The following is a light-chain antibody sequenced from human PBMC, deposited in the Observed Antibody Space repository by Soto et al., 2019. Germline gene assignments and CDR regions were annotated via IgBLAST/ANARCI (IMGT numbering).Light chain of an antibody. CDR3: QSYDRSLSGSF. CDR1: SSDVGGHNY. J-gene: IGLJ1*01. CDR2: EVT. Sequence: QSALAQPASVSGSPGQSITVSCTGTSSDVGGHNYVSWFQQHPGQAPKLLIYEVTTRPSGVSTRFSGSKSGNTASLTISGLQAEDEADYYCQSYDRSLSGSFFGTGTKVTVL. V-gene: IGLV2-14*01.